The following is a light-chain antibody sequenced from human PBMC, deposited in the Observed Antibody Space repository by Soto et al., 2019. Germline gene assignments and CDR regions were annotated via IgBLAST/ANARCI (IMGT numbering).Light chain of an antibody. V-gene: IGKV1-27*01. Sequence: DFQMTQAPSSLSAPVGDRVTITCRARQDLGPYLAWSQQKSGRVLELLMSSASTLQSGAPSRFSGSGSGADFSLTISGLQPEDAATYYCQKYDSGPLTFGGGTKV. CDR3: QKYDSGPLT. CDR1: QDLGPY. J-gene: IGKJ4*01. CDR2: SAS.